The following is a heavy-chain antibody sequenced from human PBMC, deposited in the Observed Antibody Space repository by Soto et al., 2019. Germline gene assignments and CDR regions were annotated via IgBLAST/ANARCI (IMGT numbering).Heavy chain of an antibody. CDR3: ARGAVLAGPLLTVMDV. Sequence: ASVKVSSNASGYTFTSYGISWVRQAPGQGLEWMGGIIAYNGNTNYAQKLQGRVTITPDTSTSTAYMELSSLRSEDTAVYYCARGAVLAGPLLTVMDVWGQGTTVTVSS. D-gene: IGHD3-3*02. CDR2: IIAYNGNT. V-gene: IGHV1-18*01. J-gene: IGHJ6*02. CDR1: GYTFTSYG.